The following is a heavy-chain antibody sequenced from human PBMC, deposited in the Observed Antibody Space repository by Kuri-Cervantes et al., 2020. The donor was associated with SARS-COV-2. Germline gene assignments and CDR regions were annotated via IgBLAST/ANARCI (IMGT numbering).Heavy chain of an antibody. CDR1: GGSISSGSYY. D-gene: IGHD2-2*01. CDR2: IYTSGST. CDR3: ARDRYCSSTSCRSNWFDP. V-gene: IGHV4-61*09. Sequence: SETLSLTCTVSGGSISSGSYYWSWIRQPAGKGLEWIGYIYTSGSTNYNPSLKSRVTMSVDTSKNQFSLKLSSVTAADTAVYYCARDRYCSSTSCRSNWFDPWGQGTLVTVSS. J-gene: IGHJ5*02.